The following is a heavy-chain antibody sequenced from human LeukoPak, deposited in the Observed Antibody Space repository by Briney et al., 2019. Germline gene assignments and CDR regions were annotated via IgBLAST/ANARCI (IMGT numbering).Heavy chain of an antibody. CDR3: AKAYPLCYYDSSGYYYTTFDY. CDR1: GFTFSSYA. J-gene: IGHJ4*02. V-gene: IGHV3-23*01. Sequence: GGSLRLSCAASGFTFSSYAMSWVRQAPGKGLEWVSAISGSGGSTYYADSVKGRFTISRDNSKNTLYLQMNSLRAEDTAVYYCAKAYPLCYYDSSGYYYTTFDYWGQGTLVTVSS. CDR2: ISGSGGST. D-gene: IGHD3-22*01.